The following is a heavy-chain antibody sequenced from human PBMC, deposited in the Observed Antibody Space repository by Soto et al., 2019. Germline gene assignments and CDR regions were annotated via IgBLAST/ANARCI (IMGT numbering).Heavy chain of an antibody. D-gene: IGHD3-10*01. CDR2: MFPWTSDT. CDR1: GYTFNSFW. Sequence: PGESLKISCQGSGYTFNSFWIGWVRQMPGEGLEWMGLMFPWTSDTRYSPSFQGHVSISVDRSTGTGYLQWRSLRASDTATYYCARHQSGSGNSNFDFWGQGTPVTVSS. J-gene: IGHJ4*02. CDR3: ARHQSGSGNSNFDF. V-gene: IGHV5-51*01.